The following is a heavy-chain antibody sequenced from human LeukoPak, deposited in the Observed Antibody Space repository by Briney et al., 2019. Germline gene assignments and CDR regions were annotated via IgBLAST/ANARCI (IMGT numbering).Heavy chain of an antibody. CDR1: GGSISSSGSY. V-gene: IGHV4-39*01. Sequence: SETLSLTCTVSGGSISSSGSYCAWIRQPPGMGLDWIGSIHYSGSTDYKPSLKSRVTISADTSKSQFSLKLSSVTAADTAMYYCARVYGSGSYYWFDSWGQGTLVTVSS. CDR2: IHYSGST. J-gene: IGHJ5*01. D-gene: IGHD3-10*01. CDR3: ARVYGSGSYYWFDS.